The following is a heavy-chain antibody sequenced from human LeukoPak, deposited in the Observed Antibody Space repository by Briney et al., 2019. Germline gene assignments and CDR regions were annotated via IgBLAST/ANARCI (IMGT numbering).Heavy chain of an antibody. CDR3: ARGDDSSGYYYFDY. V-gene: IGHV3-21*01. Sequence: GGSLRLSCAASEFTFNSYSMNWVRQAPGKGLEWVSSISSSGSYIYYADSVKGRFTISRDNSKNTLYLQMNSLRAEDTAVYYCARGDDSSGYYYFDYWGQGTLVTVSS. D-gene: IGHD3-22*01. CDR1: EFTFNSYS. J-gene: IGHJ4*02. CDR2: ISSSGSYI.